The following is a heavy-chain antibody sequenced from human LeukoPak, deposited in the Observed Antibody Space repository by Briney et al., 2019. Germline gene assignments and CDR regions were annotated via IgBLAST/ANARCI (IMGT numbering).Heavy chain of an antibody. V-gene: IGHV3-23*01. J-gene: IGHJ4*02. CDR2: MCGSSIST. CDR1: GFSFSSYA. CDR3: AKGSGGSCHSATDY. Sequence: GGSLRLSCAASGFSFSSYAMNWVRQAPGKGLEWVSVMCGSSISTYYVDSVKGRFTIPRDHPKNTLYLQMTSLRAEDTAIYYCAKGSGGSCHSATDYWGQGTLVTVSS. D-gene: IGHD2-15*01.